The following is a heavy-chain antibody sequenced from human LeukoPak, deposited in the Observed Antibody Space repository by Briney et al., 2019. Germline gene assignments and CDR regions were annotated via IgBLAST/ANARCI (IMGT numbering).Heavy chain of an antibody. CDR3: ARLVGVASHLHPDRRSSVTSSVEDY. V-gene: IGHV1-69*01. CDR1: GGTFSSYA. CDR2: IIPIFGTA. Sequence: SVKVSCKASGGTFSSYAISRVRQAPGQGLEWMGGIIPIFGTANYAQKFQGRVTITADESTSTAYMELSSLRSEDTAVYYCARLVGVASHLHPDRRSSVTSSVEDYWGQGTLVTVSS. J-gene: IGHJ4*02. D-gene: IGHD2-2*01.